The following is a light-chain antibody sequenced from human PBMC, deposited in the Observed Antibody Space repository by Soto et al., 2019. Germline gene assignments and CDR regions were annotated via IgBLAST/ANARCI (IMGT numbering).Light chain of an antibody. CDR1: PSVTNY. V-gene: IGKV3D-11*02. J-gene: IGKJ5*01. CDR3: QQRNIWHPVT. Sequence: EILFTQSPATLSLSPGERATLSCRASPSVTNYLAWYQQKPGQPTRLLIYGAFNRADGIPARFSGSGSGTDFTLTLSSLEPEDSAVYYCQQRNIWHPVTFGQGTRLEIK. CDR2: GAF.